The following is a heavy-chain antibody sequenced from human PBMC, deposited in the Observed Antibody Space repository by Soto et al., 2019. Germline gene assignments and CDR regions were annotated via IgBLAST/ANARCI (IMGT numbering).Heavy chain of an antibody. Sequence: SETLSLTCAVSGGSISSSNWWSWVRQPPGMGLEWIGEIFHSGSTNYNPSLKSRVTISVDKSKNQFSLNLTSVTAADTAVYYCARDRSVPGVMWYDYYYGMDVWGKGTTVS. CDR3: ARDRSVPGVMWYDYYYGMDV. CDR2: IFHSGST. J-gene: IGHJ6*04. D-gene: IGHD3-10*01. V-gene: IGHV4-4*02. CDR1: GGSISSSNW.